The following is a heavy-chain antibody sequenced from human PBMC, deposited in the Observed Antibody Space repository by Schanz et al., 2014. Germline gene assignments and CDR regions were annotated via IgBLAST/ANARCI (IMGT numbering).Heavy chain of an antibody. CDR3: TRVTISPGGHGLDV. D-gene: IGHD3-16*01. J-gene: IGHJ6*02. V-gene: IGHV3-23*01. Sequence: EVHLLESGGGLVQPGGSLRLSCEASGFSFGNYGMSWVRQAPGKGLEWVARINSVGSNTDYADSVTGRFTISRDNSKSTLYLQMSSLKSEDTALYYCTRVTISPGGHGLDVWGQGTTVTVSS. CDR1: GFSFGNYG. CDR2: INSVGSNT.